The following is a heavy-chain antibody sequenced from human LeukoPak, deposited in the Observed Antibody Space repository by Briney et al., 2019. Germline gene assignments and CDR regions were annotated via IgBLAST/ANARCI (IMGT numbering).Heavy chain of an antibody. D-gene: IGHD3-16*01. J-gene: IGHJ6*02. CDR1: GFTFSSYG. V-gene: IGHV3-30*18. CDR3: AKDHSFIPDYYYYGMDV. CDR2: ISYDGSNK. Sequence: GGSLRLSCAASGFTFSSYGMHWVRQAPGKGLEWVAVISYDGSNKYYADSVKGRFTISRDNSKNTLYLQMNSLRAEDTAVYYCAKDHSFIPDYYYYGMDVWGQGTTVTVSS.